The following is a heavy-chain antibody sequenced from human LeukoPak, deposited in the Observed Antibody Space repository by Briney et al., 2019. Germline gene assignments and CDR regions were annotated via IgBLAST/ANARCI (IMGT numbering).Heavy chain of an antibody. D-gene: IGHD4-17*01. CDR1: GGTFSSYA. V-gene: IGHV1-69*13. CDR3: ASNPYGDSMYDYYYYYMDV. CDR2: IIPIFGTA. Sequence: ASVKVSCKASGGTFSSYAISWVRQAPGQGLEWMGGIIPIFGTANYAQKFQGRVTITADESTSTAYMELSSLRSEDTAVYYCASNPYGDSMYDYYYYYMDVWGKGTTVTVSS. J-gene: IGHJ6*03.